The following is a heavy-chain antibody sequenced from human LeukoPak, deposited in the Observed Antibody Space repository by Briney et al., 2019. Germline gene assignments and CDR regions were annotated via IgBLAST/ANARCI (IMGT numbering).Heavy chain of an antibody. D-gene: IGHD6-6*01. Sequence: SETLSLTCTVSGGSISSSSYYWDWIRQPPGKGLEWIGYIYYSGSTYYNPSLKSRVTISVDTSKNQFSLKLSSVTAADTAVYYCARDLGYSSSGYYYYGMDVWGQGTTVTVSS. CDR3: ARDLGYSSSGYYYYGMDV. CDR1: GGSISSSSYY. CDR2: IYYSGST. V-gene: IGHV4-30-4*08. J-gene: IGHJ6*02.